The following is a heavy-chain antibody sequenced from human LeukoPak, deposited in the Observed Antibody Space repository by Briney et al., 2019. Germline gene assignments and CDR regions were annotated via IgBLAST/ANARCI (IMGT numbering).Heavy chain of an antibody. CDR3: ARDGTVTNGPFDY. CDR1: GGSISSYY. V-gene: IGHV4-59*01. D-gene: IGHD4-17*01. J-gene: IGHJ4*02. CDR2: IYYGGST. Sequence: PSETLSLTCTVSGGSISSYYWSWIRQPPGKGLEWIGNIYYGGSTNYNPSLKSRVTISVDTSKNQFSLKLSSVTAADTAVYYCARDGTVTNGPFDYWGQGTLVTVSS.